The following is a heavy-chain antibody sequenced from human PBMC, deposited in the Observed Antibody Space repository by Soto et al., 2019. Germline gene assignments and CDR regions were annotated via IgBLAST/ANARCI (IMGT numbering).Heavy chain of an antibody. J-gene: IGHJ6*02. CDR3: ASLLLYTPCRAYYYYGMDV. CDR1: GGSISSGDYY. V-gene: IGHV4-30-4*01. D-gene: IGHD3-10*01. CDR2: IYYSGST. Sequence: SETLSLTCTVSGGSISSGDYYWSWIRQPPGKGLEWIGYIYYSGSTYYNPSLKSRVTISVDTSKNQFSLKLSSVTAADTAVYYCASLLLYTPCRAYYYYGMDVWGQGTTVTVSS.